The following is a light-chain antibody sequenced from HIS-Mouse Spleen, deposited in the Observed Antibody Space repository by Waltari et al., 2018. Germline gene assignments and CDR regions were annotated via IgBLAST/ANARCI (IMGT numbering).Light chain of an antibody. CDR1: KLGDKY. V-gene: IGLV3-1*01. J-gene: IGLJ3*02. CDR3: QAWDSSALRV. CDR2: QDS. Sequence: SYELTQPPSVSVSPGQTASITCSGDKLGDKYACCYQQKPGQSPVLVIYQDSKRPSGIPERFSCSNAGNTATLTISGTQAMDEADYYCQAWDSSALRVFGGGTKLTVL.